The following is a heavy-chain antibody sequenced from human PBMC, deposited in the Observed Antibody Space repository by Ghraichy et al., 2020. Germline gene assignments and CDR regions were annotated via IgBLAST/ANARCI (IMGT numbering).Heavy chain of an antibody. D-gene: IGHD6-19*01. J-gene: IGHJ4*02. V-gene: IGHV1-69*13. CDR1: GGTFSSYA. Sequence: SVKVSCKASGGTFSSYAISWVRQAPGQGLEWMGGIIPIFGTANYAQKFQGRVTITADESTSTAYMELSSLRSEDTAVYYCARARILYSSGWDPFDYWGQGTLVTVSS. CDR2: IIPIFGTA. CDR3: ARARILYSSGWDPFDY.